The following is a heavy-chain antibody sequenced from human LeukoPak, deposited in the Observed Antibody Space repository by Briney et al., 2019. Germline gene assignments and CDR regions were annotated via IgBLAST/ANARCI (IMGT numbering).Heavy chain of an antibody. V-gene: IGHV4-59*02. J-gene: IGHJ3*01. CDR2: IYYSGST. CDR1: GGSVNDYY. CDR3: ARGGARGSSAFDV. Sequence: SETLSLTCTVSGGSVNDYYWNWVRQPPGKGLEWIGYIYYSGSTDYNPSLKSRVTMSIDTSKNQFSLKLNSVTAADTAVYYCARGGARGSSAFDVWGQGTMVIVSA. D-gene: IGHD3-10*01.